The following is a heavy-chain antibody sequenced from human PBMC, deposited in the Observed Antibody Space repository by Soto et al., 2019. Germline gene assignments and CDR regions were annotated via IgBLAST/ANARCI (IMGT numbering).Heavy chain of an antibody. Sequence: ASVKVSCKVSGYTLTELSMHWVRQAPGKGLEWMGGFDPEDGETIYAQKFQGRVTMTEDTSTDTAYMELSSLRSEDTAVYYCATVSPPRSKTGYYYYYYYGMDVWGQGTTVTVSS. J-gene: IGHJ6*02. CDR3: ATVSPPRSKTGYYYYYYYGMDV. CDR1: GYTLTELS. CDR2: FDPEDGET. D-gene: IGHD3-9*01. V-gene: IGHV1-24*01.